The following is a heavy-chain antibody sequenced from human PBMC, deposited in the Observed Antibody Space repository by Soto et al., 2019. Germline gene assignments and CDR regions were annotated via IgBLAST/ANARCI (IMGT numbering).Heavy chain of an antibody. CDR2: IYYIVST. V-gene: IGHV4-31*03. CDR3: ASGVRVDIVIMVYDGKWFDP. CDR1: VFSIISFVYY. J-gene: IGHJ5*02. D-gene: IGHD2-8*01. Sequence: SETLSLTCTFSVFSIISFVYYLSWIRQHPGKGLEWIGYIYYIVSTYYNPSLKSRVTISVDTSKNQFSLKLSSVTAADTAVYYCASGVRVDIVIMVYDGKWFDPWGQRTLVTVSS.